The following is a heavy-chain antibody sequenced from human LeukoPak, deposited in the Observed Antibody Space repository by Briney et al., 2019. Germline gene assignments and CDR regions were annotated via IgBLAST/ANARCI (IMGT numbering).Heavy chain of an antibody. CDR2: IYHSGST. CDR1: GGSISSYY. Sequence: SETLSLTCTVSGGSISSYYWGWIRQPPGKGLEWIEYIYHSGSTNYNPSLKSRVTISVDTSKNQFSLKLSSVTAADTAVYYCAGTKGYCSGGSCPSRRGNYYYYYMDVWGKGTTVTVSS. V-gene: IGHV4-59*12. CDR3: AGTKGYCSGGSCPSRRGNYYYYYMDV. D-gene: IGHD2-15*01. J-gene: IGHJ6*03.